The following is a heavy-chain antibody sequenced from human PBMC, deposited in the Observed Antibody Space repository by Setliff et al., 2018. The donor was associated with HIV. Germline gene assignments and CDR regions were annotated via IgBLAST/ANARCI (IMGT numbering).Heavy chain of an antibody. CDR1: GGSISSDNYY. V-gene: IGHV4-61*02. J-gene: IGHJ6*02. Sequence: SETLSLTCTVSGGSISSDNYYWSWIRQPAGTGLEWMGRIYSPGSTNYSPSLKSRLSISIDTSKNQFSLRLSSVTAADTAVYYCARDIHSSSWYGVGGMDLWGQGTTVTVSS. CDR3: ARDIHSSSWYGVGGMDL. CDR2: IYSPGST. D-gene: IGHD6-13*01.